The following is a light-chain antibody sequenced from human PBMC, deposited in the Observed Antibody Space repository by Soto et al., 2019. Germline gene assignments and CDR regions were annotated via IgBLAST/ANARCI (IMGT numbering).Light chain of an antibody. CDR2: AAS. J-gene: IGKJ1*01. CDR1: QSVSSN. CDR3: QQYYNWPWT. V-gene: IGKV3-15*01. Sequence: EIVLTQSPATLSLSPGERATLSCRASQSVSSNLAWYQQKPGQPPRLLIYAASTRATGIPARFSGSGSGTEFTLTISSLQSEDFAVYYCQQYYNWPWTFGQGTKVDIK.